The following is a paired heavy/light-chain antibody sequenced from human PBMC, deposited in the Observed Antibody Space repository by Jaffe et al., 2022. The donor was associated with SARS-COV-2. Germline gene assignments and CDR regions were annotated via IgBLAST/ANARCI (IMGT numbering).Heavy chain of an antibody. Sequence: EMHLVESGGGLVQPGESLRLSCAASGFTLSSNHKMWVRQAPGKGLEWISVTYSGGTTYYADSVKGRFTVSRDNSKDTLYLQMNSLTTEDTAVYYCATGTYSYFYYGMDVWGQGTTVIVSS. CDR2: TYSGGTT. J-gene: IGHJ6*02. CDR3: ATGTYSYFYYGMDV. V-gene: IGHV3-66*02. D-gene: IGHD7-27*01. CDR1: GFTLSSNH.
Light chain of an antibody. CDR1: QTLLHINGYNF. Sequence: DIVMTQSPLSLPVTPGEPASVSCRSSQTLLHINGYNFLDWYLQKPGQSPQLLIYLGSNRASGVPARFSGSGSGTDFTLNITGVEAEDVGVYYCMQALETPWTFGQGTKVEIK. J-gene: IGKJ1*01. CDR2: LGS. V-gene: IGKV2-28*01. CDR3: MQALETPWT.